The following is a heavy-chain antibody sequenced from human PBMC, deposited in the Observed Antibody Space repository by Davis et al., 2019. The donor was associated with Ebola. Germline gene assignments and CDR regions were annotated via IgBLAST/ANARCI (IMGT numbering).Heavy chain of an antibody. CDR1: GFTFSSYA. V-gene: IGHV3-23*01. J-gene: IGHJ3*02. CDR2: ISGSGGST. D-gene: IGHD2-15*01. Sequence: GESLKISCAASGFTFSSYAMSWVRQAPGKGLEWVSAISGSGGSTYYADSVKGRFTISRDNSKNTLYLQMNSLRAEDTAVYYCAKDFGSSRAFDIWGQGTMVTVSS. CDR3: AKDFGSSRAFDI.